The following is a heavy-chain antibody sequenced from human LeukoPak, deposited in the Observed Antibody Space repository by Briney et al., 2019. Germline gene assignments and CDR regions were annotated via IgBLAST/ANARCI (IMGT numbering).Heavy chain of an antibody. Sequence: RTGGSLRLSCAAAGFTLSNYDINSVRQAPGKGREWVSSISTSSRYIYYKDSVRGRFTISRDDAKNSLYLEMNSLRAEDTAVYYCARADCSSSTCYLRRSWFDPWGQGTLVTVSS. CDR3: ARADCSSSTCYLRRSWFDP. J-gene: IGHJ5*02. D-gene: IGHD2-2*01. V-gene: IGHV3-21*01. CDR1: GFTLSNYD. CDR2: ISTSSRYI.